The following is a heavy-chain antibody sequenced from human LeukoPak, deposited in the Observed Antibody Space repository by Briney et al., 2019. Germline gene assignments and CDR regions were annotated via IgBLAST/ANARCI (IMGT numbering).Heavy chain of an antibody. D-gene: IGHD3-22*01. CDR2: ISWNSGSI. Sequence: GRSLRLSCAASGLTFDDYAMHWVRQAPGKGLEWVSGISWNSGSIGYADSVKGRFSISRDNAKNSLYLQMNSLRAEDTALYYCAKDFYYYAGSHFDYWGQGTLVTVSS. J-gene: IGHJ4*02. V-gene: IGHV3-9*01. CDR1: GLTFDDYA. CDR3: AKDFYYYAGSHFDY.